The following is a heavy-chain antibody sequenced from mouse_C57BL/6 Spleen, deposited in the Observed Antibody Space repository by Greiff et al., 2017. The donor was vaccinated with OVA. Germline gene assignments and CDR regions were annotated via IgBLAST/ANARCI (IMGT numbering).Heavy chain of an antibody. D-gene: IGHD1-1*01. V-gene: IGHV1-26*01. CDR2: INPNNGGT. CDR1: GYTFTDYF. J-gene: IGHJ2*01. CDR3: AGSSYFDY. Sequence: EVQLQQSGPELVKPGASVKISCKASGYTFTDYFMNWVKQSHGKSLEWIGDINPNNGGTSYNQKFKGKATLTVDKSSSTAYMELRSLTSEDSAVYYCAGSSYFDYWGQGTTLTVSS.